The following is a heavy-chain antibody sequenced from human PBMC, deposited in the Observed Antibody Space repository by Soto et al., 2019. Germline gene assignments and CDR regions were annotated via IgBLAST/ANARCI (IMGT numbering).Heavy chain of an antibody. Sequence: XSVKVSCNASGYPFTGYYMHWGRQAPGQGLEWMGWINPNSGGTNYAQKFQGRVTMTRDTSISTAYMELSRLRSDDTAVYYCAREREGGWFDPWGQGTLVTVSS. D-gene: IGHD3-16*01. CDR2: INPNSGGT. CDR3: AREREGGWFDP. J-gene: IGHJ5*02. CDR1: GYPFTGYY. V-gene: IGHV1-2*02.